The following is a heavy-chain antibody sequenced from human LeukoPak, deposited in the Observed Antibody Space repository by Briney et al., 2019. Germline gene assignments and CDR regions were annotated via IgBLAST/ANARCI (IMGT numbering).Heavy chain of an antibody. V-gene: IGHV4-59*01. J-gene: IGHJ4*02. CDR3: ARSGTKTNGFDY. CDR2: IYYSGST. CDR1: GGSISTYY. D-gene: IGHD2-8*01. Sequence: SKTLSLTCTVSGGSISTYYWSWIRQPPGKGLEWIGYIYYSGSTNYSPSLQSRVTISVDTSRNQFSLRLSSVTAADTAMYYCARSGTKTNGFDYWGQGTLVTVSS.